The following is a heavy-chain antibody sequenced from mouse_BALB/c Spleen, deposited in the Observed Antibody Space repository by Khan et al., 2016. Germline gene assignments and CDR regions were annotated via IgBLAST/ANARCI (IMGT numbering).Heavy chain of an antibody. CDR2: IDPANGNT. CDR1: GFNIRDTY. Sequence: VQLQQSGAELVKPGASVKLSCTASGFNIRDTYIHWVKQRPEQGLEWIGRIDPANGNTKYDQKFQGKATVTADSSSNTAYLQFSSLHSDDTAVYYYARSGEYLMDYWGQGTSVTVAS. V-gene: IGHV14-3*02. CDR3: ARSGEYLMDY. J-gene: IGHJ4*01. D-gene: IGHD3-1*01.